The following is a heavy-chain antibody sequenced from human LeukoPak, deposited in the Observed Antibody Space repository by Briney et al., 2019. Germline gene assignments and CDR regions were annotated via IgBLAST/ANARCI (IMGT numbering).Heavy chain of an antibody. CDR3: ARSYDFWSGPPFDP. CDR1: GYTFTGHY. V-gene: IGHV1-2*02. Sequence: GASVKVSCKASGYTFTGHYMHWVRQAPGQGLEWMGWINPNSGGTKYAQKFQGSVTLTRDTSISTAYMELSRLRCDDTAVYYCARSYDFWSGPPFDPWGQGTLVTVSS. J-gene: IGHJ5*02. D-gene: IGHD3-3*01. CDR2: INPNSGGT.